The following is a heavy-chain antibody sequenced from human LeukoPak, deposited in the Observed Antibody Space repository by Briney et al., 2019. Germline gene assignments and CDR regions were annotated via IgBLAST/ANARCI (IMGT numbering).Heavy chain of an antibody. J-gene: IGHJ6*03. CDR1: GGSISSGSYY. D-gene: IGHD3-22*01. CDR3: ARYYYDSSGYWTSYYYYYMDV. CDR2: IYTSGST. V-gene: IGHV4-61*02. Sequence: PSETLSLTCTVSGGSISSGSYYWSWIRQPAGKGLEWIGRIYTSGSTNYNPSLKSRVTISVDTSKNQFSLKLSSVTAADTAVYYCARYYYDSSGYWTSYYYYYMDVWGKGTTVTVSS.